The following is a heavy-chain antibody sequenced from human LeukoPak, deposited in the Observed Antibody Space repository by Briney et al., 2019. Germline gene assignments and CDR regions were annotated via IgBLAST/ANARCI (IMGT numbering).Heavy chain of an antibody. V-gene: IGHV3-9*01. Sequence: GGSLRLSCAASGFTFDDYAMHWVRQAPGKGLEWVSGISWNSGSIGYADSVKGRFTISRDNAKNSLYLQMNSLRAEDTALYYCAKGLGAPYYYYGMDVWGQGTTVTVSS. J-gene: IGHJ6*02. CDR2: ISWNSGSI. D-gene: IGHD1-26*01. CDR1: GFTFDDYA. CDR3: AKGLGAPYYYYGMDV.